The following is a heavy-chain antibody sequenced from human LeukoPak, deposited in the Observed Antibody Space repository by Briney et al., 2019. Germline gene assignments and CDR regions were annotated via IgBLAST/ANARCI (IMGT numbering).Heavy chain of an antibody. Sequence: GKSLKISCKGSGYSFSSYWIGWVRQMPGKGLEWMGIIYPGDSDTRYSPSFQGHVTISADKSISTAYLQWSSLKASDTAMYYCARHVRPQLRYYYYYAVDVWGQGTTVTVSS. J-gene: IGHJ6*02. D-gene: IGHD1-1*01. CDR1: GYSFSSYW. CDR3: ARHVRPQLRYYYYYAVDV. CDR2: IYPGDSDT. V-gene: IGHV5-51*01.